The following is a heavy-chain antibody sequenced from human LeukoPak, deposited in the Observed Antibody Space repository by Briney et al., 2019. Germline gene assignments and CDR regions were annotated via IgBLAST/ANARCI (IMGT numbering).Heavy chain of an antibody. J-gene: IGHJ1*01. D-gene: IGHD5-12*01. V-gene: IGHV5-51*01. CDR3: ARPPSVANPILEYFQH. CDR1: GYSFTSYW. CDR2: IYPGDSDT. Sequence: GESLKISCKGSGYSFTSYWIGWVRQMPGKGLEWMGIIYPGDSDTRYSPSFQGQVTISADKSISTAYLQWSSLKASDTAMYYCARPPSVANPILEYFQHWGQGTLVTVSS.